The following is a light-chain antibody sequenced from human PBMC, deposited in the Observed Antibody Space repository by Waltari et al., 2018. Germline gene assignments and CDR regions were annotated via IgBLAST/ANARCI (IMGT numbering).Light chain of an antibody. CDR3: QHYNNYPYT. V-gene: IGKV1-5*03. J-gene: IGKJ2*01. Sequence: DIQMTQSPSTLSASVGDRVIITCRASQSISSWLAWYQHKPGKAPKSLLYKASTLESGVPSRFSGSGSGTEFTLTISSLQPDDFATYYCQHYNNYPYTFGQGTKLEIK. CDR2: KAS. CDR1: QSISSW.